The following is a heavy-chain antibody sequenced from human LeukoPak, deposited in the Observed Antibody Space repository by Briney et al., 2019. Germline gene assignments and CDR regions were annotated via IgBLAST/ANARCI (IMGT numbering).Heavy chain of an antibody. V-gene: IGHV5-51*01. CDR3: AITPGYCSGGSCYSRFDY. Sequence: GESLKISCKGSGYSFTSYWIGWVRQMPGKGLEWMGIIYPGDSDTRYSPSFQGQVTISADKSISTAYLQWSSLKASDTAMYYCAITPGYCSGGSCYSRFDYWGQGTLVTVSS. J-gene: IGHJ4*02. CDR2: IYPGDSDT. CDR1: GYSFTSYW. D-gene: IGHD2-15*01.